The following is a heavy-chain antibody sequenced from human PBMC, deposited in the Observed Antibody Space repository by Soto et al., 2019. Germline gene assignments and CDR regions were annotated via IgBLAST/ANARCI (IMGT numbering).Heavy chain of an antibody. CDR1: GGSISSGGYY. CDR2: IYYSGST. CDR3: LRVVAWSHFDY. Sequence: QVQLQESGPGLVKPSQTLSLTCTVSGGSISSGGYYWSWIRQHPGKGLGWIGYIYYSGSTYYNPSLKSRGTTSVATCKNQFSLKLSSVTAAHVLVYCCLRVVAWSHFDYWGQGTLVTVSS. D-gene: IGHD2-15*01. V-gene: IGHV4-31*03. J-gene: IGHJ4*02.